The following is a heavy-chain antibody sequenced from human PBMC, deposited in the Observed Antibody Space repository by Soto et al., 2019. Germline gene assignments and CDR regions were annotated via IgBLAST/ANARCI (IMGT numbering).Heavy chain of an antibody. CDR3: ARGSSSYYYYGMDV. Sequence: QVQLVQSGAEVKKPGSAVKVSCKASGDTFSSYAISWVRQAPGQGLEWMGGIIPIFGTANYAQKFQGRVTITADESTSTAYMELSSLRSEDTAVYYCARGSSSYYYYGMDVWGQGTTVTVSS. CDR2: IIPIFGTA. V-gene: IGHV1-69*01. CDR1: GDTFSSYA. J-gene: IGHJ6*02.